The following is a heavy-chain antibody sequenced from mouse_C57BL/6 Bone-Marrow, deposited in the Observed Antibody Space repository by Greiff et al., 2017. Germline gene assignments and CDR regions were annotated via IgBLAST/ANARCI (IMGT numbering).Heavy chain of an antibody. CDR3: ARSYYYGSSPDV. CDR1: GYTFTSYW. J-gene: IGHJ1*03. D-gene: IGHD1-1*01. CDR2: IDPSDSYT. V-gene: IGHV1-59*01. Sequence: QVQLQQPGAELVRPGTSVKLSCKASGYTFTSYWMHWVKQRTGPGLEWIGVIDPSDSYTTYNQKFTGKATLTVDTSSSTACMQLSSLTSEDSAVYYCARSYYYGSSPDVWGTGTTGTVSS.